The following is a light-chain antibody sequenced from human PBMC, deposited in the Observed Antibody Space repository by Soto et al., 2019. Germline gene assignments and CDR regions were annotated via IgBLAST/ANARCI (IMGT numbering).Light chain of an antibody. Sequence: EIVMTQSPAPLSVSLGDRVTITCRASQSVSNFLAWYQQKPGKAPKLLIYAASTMATGIPSRFSGSGSGTDFTLTISSLQSEDVATYSCQQYNNWPLTLGGGTKVDIK. CDR2: AAS. J-gene: IGKJ4*01. V-gene: IGKV3-15*01. CDR3: QQYNNWPLT. CDR1: QSVSNF.